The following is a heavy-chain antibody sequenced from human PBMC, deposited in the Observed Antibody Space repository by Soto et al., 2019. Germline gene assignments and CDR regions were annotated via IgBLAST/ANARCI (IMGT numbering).Heavy chain of an antibody. D-gene: IGHD6-13*01. CDR3: AKYEGRSSWSCFDC. J-gene: IGHJ4*02. CDR1: GFTFSSYA. Sequence: PGGSLRLSCAASGFTFSSYAMSWVRQAPGKGLEWVSALSGSGGTTYYADSVKGRFAISRDNSKNTLYLQMNSLRAEDTAIYYCAKYEGRSSWSCFDCWGQGTLVTSPQ. V-gene: IGHV3-23*01. CDR2: LSGSGGTT.